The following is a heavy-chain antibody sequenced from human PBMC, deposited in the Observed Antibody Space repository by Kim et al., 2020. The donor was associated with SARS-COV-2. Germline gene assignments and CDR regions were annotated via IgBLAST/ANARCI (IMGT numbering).Heavy chain of an antibody. V-gene: IGHV1-2*02. CDR1: GYTFTDHY. Sequence: ASVKVSCKASGYTFTDHYVHWVRQAPGQGLEWMGWINPDSGATYYEHKFQGRVTVTGDRSITTIYMDLRSLRSDDTAVYYCTRARAITGLDPWAQGTLVT. CDR3: TRARAITGLDP. CDR2: INPDSGAT. J-gene: IGHJ5*02.